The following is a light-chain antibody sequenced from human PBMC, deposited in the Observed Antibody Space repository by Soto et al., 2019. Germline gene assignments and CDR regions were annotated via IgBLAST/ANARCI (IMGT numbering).Light chain of an antibody. V-gene: IGKV3-20*01. J-gene: IGKJ5*01. CDR1: QTVSSNY. CDR2: GAS. Sequence: EIMLTQSPYTLSFCPLERSTLSCRASQTVSSNYLAWCQQRPGQAPRLLIYGASTRAAGIPDRFSGSGSGTDFTLTITRLEPEDSAVYFCQQYTGPPTTFGQGTRLEIK. CDR3: QQYTGPPTT.